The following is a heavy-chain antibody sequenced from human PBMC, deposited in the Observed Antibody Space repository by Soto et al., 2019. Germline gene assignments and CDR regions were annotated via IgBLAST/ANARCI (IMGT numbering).Heavy chain of an antibody. J-gene: IGHJ3*02. CDR2: ISSSSSYI. CDR3: ASLVTDAFDI. Sequence: EVQLVESGGGLVKPGGSLRLSCAASGFTFSSYSMNWVRQAPGKGLEWVSSISSSSSYIYYADSLKGRFTISRDNAKYSLYLQRNSLRAEDTAVYSCASLVTDAFDIWGQRTMVTVSS. CDR1: GFTFSSYS. V-gene: IGHV3-21*01. D-gene: IGHD2-21*02.